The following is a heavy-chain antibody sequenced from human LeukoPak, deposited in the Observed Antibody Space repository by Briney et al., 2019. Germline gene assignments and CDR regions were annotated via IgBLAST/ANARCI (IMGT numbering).Heavy chain of an antibody. J-gene: IGHJ2*01. CDR2: IYYSGST. V-gene: IGHV4-59*01. CDR1: GGSISSYY. D-gene: IGHD5-18*01. CDR3: ARATGGIQLWPWYFDL. Sequence: SEILSLTCTVSGGSISSYYWIWIRQPPGKGLEWIGYIYYSGSTNYNPSLKSRVTISVDTSKNQFSLKLSSVTAADTAVYYCARATGGIQLWPWYFDLWGRGTLVTVSS.